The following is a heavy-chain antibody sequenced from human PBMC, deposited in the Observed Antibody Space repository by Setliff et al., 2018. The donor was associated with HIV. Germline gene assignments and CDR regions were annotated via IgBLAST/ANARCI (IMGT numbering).Heavy chain of an antibody. CDR2: LNPEANYI. CDR3: VRDHFLKTELSEIDVFDL. V-gene: IGHV3-74*01. J-gene: IGHJ4*02. CDR1: GLTFSTSW. Sequence: GGSLRLSCAASGLTFSTSWMQWVRQSPGEGLLWVARLNPEANYIHYADSVKGRFTISRDNAKNTLYLQMNSLRVEDTAMYYCVRDHFLKTELSEIDVFDLWGQGTLVTVSS. D-gene: IGHD3-3*02.